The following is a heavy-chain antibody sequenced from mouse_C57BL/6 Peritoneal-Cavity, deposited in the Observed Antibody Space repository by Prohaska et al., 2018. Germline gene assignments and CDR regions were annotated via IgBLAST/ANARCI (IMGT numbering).Heavy chain of an antibody. V-gene: IGHV1-55*01. CDR2: IYPGSGST. Sequence: TFISYRILRVKQRPGQGLEWIGDIYPGSGSTNYNEKFKSKATLTVDTSSSTAYMQLSSLTSEDSAVYYCARDYYADYWGQGTTLTVSS. J-gene: IGHJ2*01. CDR1: TFISYR. CDR3: ARDYYADY.